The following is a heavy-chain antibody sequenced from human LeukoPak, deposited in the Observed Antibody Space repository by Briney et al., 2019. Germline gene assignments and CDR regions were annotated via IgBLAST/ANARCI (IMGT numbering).Heavy chain of an antibody. J-gene: IGHJ4*02. V-gene: IGHV4-34*01. CDR3: ARGYYYGSGSYYKLYYFDY. CDR2: INHSGST. CDR1: GGSFSGYY. Sequence: SETLSLTCAVYGGSFSGYYWSWIRQPPGKGLEWIGEINHSGSTSYNPSLKSRVTISVDTSKNQFSLKLSSVTAADTAVYYCARGYYYGSGSYYKLYYFDYWGQGTLVTVSS. D-gene: IGHD3-10*01.